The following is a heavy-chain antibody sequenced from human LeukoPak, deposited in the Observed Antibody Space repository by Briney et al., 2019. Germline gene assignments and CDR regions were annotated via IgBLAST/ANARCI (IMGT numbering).Heavy chain of an antibody. CDR1: GFIFSSYG. CDR2: MSAGGENT. D-gene: IGHD4/OR15-4a*01. Sequence: GGSLRLSCVASGFIFSSYGMAWVRQAPGKGLEWVSTMSAGGENTHYADSVRGRFTISRDNSKDMLYLQMNSLRAEDTAVYYCTKDAGPNFDWFAPWGQGTRVTVSS. CDR3: TKDAGPNFDWFAP. J-gene: IGHJ5*02. V-gene: IGHV3-23*01.